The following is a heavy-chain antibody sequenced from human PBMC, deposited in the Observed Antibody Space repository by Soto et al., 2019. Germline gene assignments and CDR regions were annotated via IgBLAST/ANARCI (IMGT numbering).Heavy chain of an antibody. J-gene: IGHJ6*02. CDR3: ARDETGTHYYYGMDV. D-gene: IGHD6-13*01. CDR2: IWYDGSNK. V-gene: IGHV3-33*01. CDR1: GFTFSSYG. Sequence: GGSLRLSCAASGFTFSSYGMHWVRQAPGKGLEWVAVIWYDGSNKYYADSVKGRFTISRDNSKNTLYLQMNSLRAEDTAVYYCARDETGTHYYYGMDVWGQGTTVTVSS.